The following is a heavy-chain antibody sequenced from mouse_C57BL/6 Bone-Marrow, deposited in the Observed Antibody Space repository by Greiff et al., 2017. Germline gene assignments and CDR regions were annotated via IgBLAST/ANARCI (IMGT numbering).Heavy chain of an antibody. D-gene: IGHD2-3*01. CDR3: AGYYPFAY. CDR2: IYPRDGST. Sequence: QVQLKESGPELVKPGASVKLSCKASGYTFTSYDINWVKQRPGQGLEWIGWIYPRDGSTKYNEKFKGKATLTVDTSSSTAYMELHSLTSEYSAVYFCAGYYPFAYWGQGTLVTVSA. J-gene: IGHJ3*01. CDR1: GYTFTSYD. V-gene: IGHV1-85*01.